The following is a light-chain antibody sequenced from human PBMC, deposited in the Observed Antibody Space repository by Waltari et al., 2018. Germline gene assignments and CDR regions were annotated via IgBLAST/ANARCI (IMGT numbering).Light chain of an antibody. CDR3: NSYTTTSARV. CDR2: EVS. J-gene: IGLJ3*02. V-gene: IGLV2-14*01. Sequence: QSALTQPASLSGSPGQSITISCTGTSSDVGAFNYVSWYQQHPGKAPKVIIYEVSNRPSGVSTRFSGYTSGNTASLTISGLQAVDEADYYCNSYTTTSARVFGGGTRLTVL. CDR1: SSDVGAFNY.